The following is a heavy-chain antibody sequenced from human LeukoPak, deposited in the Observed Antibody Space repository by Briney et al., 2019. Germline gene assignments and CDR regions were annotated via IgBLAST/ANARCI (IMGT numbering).Heavy chain of an antibody. J-gene: IGHJ3*01. CDR1: GGSIRSTSYY. D-gene: IGHD3-22*01. CDR2: IYDSGST. V-gene: IGHV4-39*01. CDR3: AKAGVGYFDSSGLYAFDF. Sequence: SETLSLTCAVSGGSIRSTSYYWAWLRQPPWKGLEWIGTIYDSGSTYHNPSLKSRVTMSADTSRNQFSLKLSSVDAADTAVYYCAKAGVGYFDSSGLYAFDFWGQGTTVTVSS.